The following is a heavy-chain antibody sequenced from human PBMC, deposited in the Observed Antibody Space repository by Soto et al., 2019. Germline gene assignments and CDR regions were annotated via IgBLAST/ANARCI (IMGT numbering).Heavy chain of an antibody. V-gene: IGHV4-61*01. J-gene: IGHJ6*02. Sequence: SQTLSLTCTVSGVSVTSGSFYWSWVRQPPGKGLERIGYGYSNGNTGYSPSLESRVTISVDTSKHQFALMLSSGTAADTAVNYCARARYYDTRGDAFHDAVDVWGQGTTVTVS. D-gene: IGHD3-22*01. CDR1: GVSVTSGSFY. CDR3: ARARYYDTRGDAFHDAVDV. CDR2: GYSNGNT.